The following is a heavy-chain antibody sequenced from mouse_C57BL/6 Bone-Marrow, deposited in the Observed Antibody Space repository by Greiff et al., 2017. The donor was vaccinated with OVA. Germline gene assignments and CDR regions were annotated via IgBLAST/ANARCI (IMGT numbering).Heavy chain of an antibody. CDR3: ARQTVVAGDWYFDV. CDR2: INSDGGST. Sequence: EVKLMESGGGLVQPGESLKLSCESNEYEFPSHDMSWVRKTPEKRLELVAAINSDGGSTYYPDTMERRFIISRDNTKKTLYLQMSSLRSEDTALYYCARQTVVAGDWYFDVWGTGTTVTVSS. J-gene: IGHJ1*03. CDR1: EYEFPSHD. V-gene: IGHV5-2*01. D-gene: IGHD1-1*01.